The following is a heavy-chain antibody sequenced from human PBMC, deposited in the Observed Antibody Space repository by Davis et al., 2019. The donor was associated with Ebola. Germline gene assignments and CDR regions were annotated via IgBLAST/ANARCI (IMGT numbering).Heavy chain of an antibody. CDR1: GFTFGDYA. V-gene: IGHV3-49*04. CDR3: TRYAYYYDSSGLGDY. Sequence: GESLKISCPASGFTFGDYAMSWVRQAPGKGLEWVGFIRSKAYGGTTEYAASVKGRFTISRDDSKSIAYLQMNSLKTEDTAVYYCTRYAYYYDSSGLGDYWGQGTLVTVSS. J-gene: IGHJ4*02. D-gene: IGHD3-22*01. CDR2: IRSKAYGGTT.